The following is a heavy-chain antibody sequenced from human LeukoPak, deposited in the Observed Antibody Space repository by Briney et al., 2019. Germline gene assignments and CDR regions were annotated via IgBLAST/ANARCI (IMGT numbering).Heavy chain of an antibody. Sequence: GGSLRLSCAASGFTFSTYWMTWVRQSPGKGLEWVANTNPDGSDKYYVDSVKGRFTISRDNPKNTLYVQMNSLRVEDTAVYYCARGGGNHAFDIWGQGTMVTVSS. CDR1: GFTFSTYW. CDR2: TNPDGSDK. D-gene: IGHD1-1*01. CDR3: ARGGGNHAFDI. V-gene: IGHV3-7*01. J-gene: IGHJ3*02.